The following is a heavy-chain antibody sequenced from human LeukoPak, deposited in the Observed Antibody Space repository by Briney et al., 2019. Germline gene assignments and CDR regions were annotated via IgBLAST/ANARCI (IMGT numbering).Heavy chain of an antibody. D-gene: IGHD3-22*01. CDR2: IYYSGST. V-gene: IGHV4-59*01. J-gene: IGHJ4*02. CDR3: AREGYDSSGYYFEGFDY. CDR1: GGSISSYY. Sequence: SETLSLTCTVSGGSISSYYWSWIRQPPGKGLEWIGYIYYSGSTNYNPSLKSRVTISVDTSKNQFSLKLSSVTAADTAVYYCAREGYDSSGYYFEGFDYWGQGTLVTVSS.